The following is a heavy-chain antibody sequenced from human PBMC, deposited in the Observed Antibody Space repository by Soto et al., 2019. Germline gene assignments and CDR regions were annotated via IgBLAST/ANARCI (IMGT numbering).Heavy chain of an antibody. CDR3: AKDDFTDRGDDYFDY. J-gene: IGHJ4*02. Sequence: GSLRLASAASGVCVKNFAMSWVRQAPGKGLEWVAGIGASGDITWYADSVKGRLSLSRDNSKNTLYLQLNSLRFEDTSVYYCAKDDFTDRGDDYFDYWGPGTLVTVSS. CDR2: IGASGDIT. V-gene: IGHV3-23*01. CDR1: GVCVKNFA. D-gene: IGHD2-21*02.